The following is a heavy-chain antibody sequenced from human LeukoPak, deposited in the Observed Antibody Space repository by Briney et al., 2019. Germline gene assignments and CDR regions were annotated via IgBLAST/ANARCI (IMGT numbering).Heavy chain of an antibody. CDR2: ISYDGSNK. V-gene: IGHV3-30*03. CDR1: GFSVSSYY. CDR3: ASFEYSSSSVDY. Sequence: GGSLRLSCAASGFSVSSYYMSWVRQAPGKGLEWVAVISYDGSNKYYADSVKGRFTISRDNSKNTLYLQMNSLRAEDTAVYYCASFEYSSSSVDYWGQGTLVTVSS. J-gene: IGHJ4*02. D-gene: IGHD6-6*01.